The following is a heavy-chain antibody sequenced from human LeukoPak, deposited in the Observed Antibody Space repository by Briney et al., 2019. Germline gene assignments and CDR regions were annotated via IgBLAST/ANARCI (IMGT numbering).Heavy chain of an antibody. V-gene: IGHV1-18*01. J-gene: IGHJ5*02. CDR1: GYTFTSYG. CDR3: ARDFKVTTDWFDP. D-gene: IGHD4-17*01. Sequence: ASVKVSCQASGYTFTSYGISWVRQAPGQGLEWMGWISAYNGNTNDAQNLQGRVTMTTDTSTSTAYMELRSLRSDDTAVYYCARDFKVTTDWFDPWGQGTLVTVSS. CDR2: ISAYNGNT.